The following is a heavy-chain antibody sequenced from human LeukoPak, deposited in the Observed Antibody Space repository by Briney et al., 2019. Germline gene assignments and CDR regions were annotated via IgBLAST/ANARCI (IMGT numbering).Heavy chain of an antibody. D-gene: IGHD3-22*01. Sequence: GESLQISCKGSGYSFTSYWIGWVRQMPGKGLEWMGIIYPGDSDTRYSPSFQGQVTISADKSISTAYLQWSSLKASDTAMYYCARRDSSPHDAFDIWGQGTMVTVSS. CDR3: ARRDSSPHDAFDI. J-gene: IGHJ3*02. V-gene: IGHV5-51*01. CDR2: IYPGDSDT. CDR1: GYSFTSYW.